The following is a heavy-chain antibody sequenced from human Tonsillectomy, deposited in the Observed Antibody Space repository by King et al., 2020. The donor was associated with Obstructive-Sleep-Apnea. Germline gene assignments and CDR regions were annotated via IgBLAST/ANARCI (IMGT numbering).Heavy chain of an antibody. CDR2: IYPGDPDA. Sequence: VQLVESGAEVKKPGESLKISCKGSGYNFNRYWIAWVRQMPGKGLEWMGFIYPGDPDARYSPSFRGQFTISADKSINTAYLQWISLKASDTAMYYCAKHYYDSSGYYEFDFWGQGTLVTVSS. CDR3: AKHYYDSSGYYEFDF. V-gene: IGHV5-51*01. D-gene: IGHD3-22*01. CDR1: GYNFNRYW. J-gene: IGHJ4*02.